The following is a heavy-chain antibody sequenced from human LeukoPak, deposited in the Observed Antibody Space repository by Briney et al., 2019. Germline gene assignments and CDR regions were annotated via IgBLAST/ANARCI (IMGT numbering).Heavy chain of an antibody. J-gene: IGHJ5*02. CDR3: GGGPFEGVISFRP. V-gene: IGHV4-30-2*02. Sequence: PSQTLSLTCAVSGGSISSGGYSWSWIRQPPGKGLEWIGYIYHSGSTNYNPSLKSRVTISVDTSKNQFSLKLSSVTAADPAVYYLGGGPFEGVISFRPLGQGTLVTVSS. CDR1: GGSISSGGYS. D-gene: IGHD3-16*01. CDR2: IYHSGST.